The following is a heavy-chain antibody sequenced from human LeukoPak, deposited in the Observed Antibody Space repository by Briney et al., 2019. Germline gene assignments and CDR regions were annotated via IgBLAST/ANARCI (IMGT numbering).Heavy chain of an antibody. CDR2: ISGSGGST. V-gene: IGHV3-23*01. Sequence: PGGSLRLSRAASGFTFSSYAMSWVRQAPGKGLEWVSAISGSGGSTYYADSVKGRFTISRDNSKNTLYLQMNSLRAEDTAVYYCARDGGIAATNYGMDVWGKGTTVTVFS. J-gene: IGHJ6*04. D-gene: IGHD6-13*01. CDR1: GFTFSSYA. CDR3: ARDGGIAATNYGMDV.